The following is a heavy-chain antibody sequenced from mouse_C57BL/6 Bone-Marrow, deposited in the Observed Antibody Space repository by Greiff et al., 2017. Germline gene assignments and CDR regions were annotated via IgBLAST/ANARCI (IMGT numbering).Heavy chain of an antibody. Sequence: VQLKQPGAELVRPGTSVKLSCKASGYTFTSYWLHWVKQRPGQGLEWIGVIDPSDSYTNYNQKFKGKATVTVDTSSSTACMQLSSLTSEDSAVYYCARSLETSYWGQGTTLTVSS. CDR1: GYTFTSYW. V-gene: IGHV1-59*01. J-gene: IGHJ2*01. CDR2: IDPSDSYT. CDR3: ARSLETSY.